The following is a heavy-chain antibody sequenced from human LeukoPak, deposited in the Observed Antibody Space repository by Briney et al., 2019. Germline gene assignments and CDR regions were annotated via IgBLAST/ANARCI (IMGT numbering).Heavy chain of an antibody. D-gene: IGHD3-3*01. CDR1: GFTVSSNY. CDR2: IYSGGST. Sequence: GGSLRLSCAASGFTVSSNYMSWVRQAPGKGLEWVSVIYSGGSTYYADSVKGRFTISRDNSKNTLYLQMNSLRAEDTAVYYCTTTGHDFWSGYSDYWGQGTLVTVSS. V-gene: IGHV3-53*01. J-gene: IGHJ4*02. CDR3: TTTGHDFWSGYSDY.